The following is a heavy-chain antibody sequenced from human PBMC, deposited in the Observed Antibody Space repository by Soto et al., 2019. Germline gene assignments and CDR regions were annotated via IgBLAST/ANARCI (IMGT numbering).Heavy chain of an antibody. CDR1: GFTFRSYG. V-gene: IGHV3-33*01. Sequence: LRLSCAASGFTFRSYGMHWVRQAPGKGLEWVAVIWYDGSNKYYADSVKGPFTISRDNSKNTLYLQMNSLRAEDTAVYYRARVARYYDSIGYLDYWGQGTLVTVSS. CDR2: IWYDGSNK. CDR3: ARVARYYDSIGYLDY. D-gene: IGHD3-22*01. J-gene: IGHJ4*02.